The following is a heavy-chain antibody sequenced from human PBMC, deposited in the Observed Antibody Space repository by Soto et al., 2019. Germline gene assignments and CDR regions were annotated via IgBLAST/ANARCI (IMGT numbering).Heavy chain of an antibody. D-gene: IGHD5-18*01. V-gene: IGHV1-24*01. CDR2: FDPEDGET. Sequence: ASVEVSCKVSGYTLTELAMHWVRQAPGKGLEWMGGFDPEDGETIYAQKFQGRVTMTEDTSTDTAYMELSSLRSEDTAVYYCATPTYPHSYGYGKSQHGYFDYWGQGTLVTVSS. CDR3: ATPTYPHSYGYGKSQHGYFDY. CDR1: GYTLTELA. J-gene: IGHJ4*02.